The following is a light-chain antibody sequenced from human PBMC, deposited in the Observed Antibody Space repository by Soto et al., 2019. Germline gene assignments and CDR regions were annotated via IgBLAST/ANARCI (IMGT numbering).Light chain of an antibody. Sequence: DIQMTQYPSSVSASVGGRVTITCRASQRISSWLAWYQQKPGKAPKLLIYAAASLQSGVPSRFSGSGSGTDFTLPIRSLQPEDFATYYCQQANSLPRPFGQGTRLESK. CDR2: AAA. V-gene: IGKV1-12*01. CDR1: QRISSW. J-gene: IGKJ5*01. CDR3: QQANSLPRP.